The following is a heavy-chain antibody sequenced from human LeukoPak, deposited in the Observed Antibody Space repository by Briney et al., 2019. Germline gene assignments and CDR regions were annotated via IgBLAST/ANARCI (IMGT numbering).Heavy chain of an antibody. CDR1: GGTFSSYA. CDR2: IIPIFGTA. D-gene: IGHD6-13*01. Sequence: SVQVSCKASGGTFSSYAISWVRQAPGQGLEWMGGIIPIFGTANYAQKFQGRVTITTDESTSTAYMELSSLRSEDTAVYYCARSSSWGLAAACDYWGQGTLVTVSS. CDR3: ARSSSWGLAAACDY. V-gene: IGHV1-69*05. J-gene: IGHJ4*02.